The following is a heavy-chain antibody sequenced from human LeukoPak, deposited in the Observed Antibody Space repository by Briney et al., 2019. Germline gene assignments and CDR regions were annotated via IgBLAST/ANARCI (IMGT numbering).Heavy chain of an antibody. J-gene: IGHJ5*02. CDR2: IIPIFGAA. CDR3: ARDNTGTTSGWFDP. V-gene: IGHV1-69*05. D-gene: IGHD1-7*01. CDR1: GGTFSSYA. Sequence: GSSVKVPCKASGGTFSSYAISWVRQAPGQGLEWMRGIIPIFGAANYAQKFQGRVTITTDESTSTAYMELSSLRSEDTAVYYCARDNTGTTSGWFDPWGQGTLVTVSS.